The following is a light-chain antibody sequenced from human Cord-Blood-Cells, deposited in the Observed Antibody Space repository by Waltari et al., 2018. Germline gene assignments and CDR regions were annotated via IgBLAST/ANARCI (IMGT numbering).Light chain of an antibody. CDR3: KQYYSTPFT. CDR2: WAS. CDR1: QSVLYSSNNKNY. J-gene: IGKJ3*01. V-gene: IGKV4-1*01. Sequence: DIVMTQSPDSLAVSLGERATINCQSSQSVLYSSNNKNYLAWYQQKPGQPPKLLIYWASTRESRVPDRFSGSGSGTDFTLTISSLQAEDVAVYYCKQYYSTPFTFGPGTKVDIK.